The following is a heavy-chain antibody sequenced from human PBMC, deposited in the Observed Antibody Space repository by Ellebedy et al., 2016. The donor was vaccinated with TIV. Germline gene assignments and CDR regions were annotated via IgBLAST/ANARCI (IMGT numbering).Heavy chain of an antibody. J-gene: IGHJ6*02. CDR1: GFSLSSFW. V-gene: IGHV3-7*01. Sequence: PGGSLRLSCAASGFSLSSFWMSWVRQAPGKGLESVANINHAGSETYYVDSVKGRFTCSRDNSKNTLYLQMNSLSAEDTAVYFCAKDRGSRDSVYPNGMDAWGQGITVTVSS. CDR2: INHAGSET. D-gene: IGHD2-8*01. CDR3: AKDRGSRDSVYPNGMDA.